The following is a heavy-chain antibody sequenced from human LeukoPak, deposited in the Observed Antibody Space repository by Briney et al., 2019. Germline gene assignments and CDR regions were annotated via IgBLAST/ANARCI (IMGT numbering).Heavy chain of an antibody. CDR3: ARRRRYFDY. CDR1: GGSFSGYY. CDR2: INHSGST. Sequence: SETLSLTCAVYGGSFSGYYWSWIRQPPGKGLEWSGEINHSGSTNYNPSLKSRVTISVDTSKNQFSLKLSSVTAADTDVYYCARRRRYFDYWGKGTLVSVSS. J-gene: IGHJ4*02. V-gene: IGHV4-34*01. D-gene: IGHD3-9*01.